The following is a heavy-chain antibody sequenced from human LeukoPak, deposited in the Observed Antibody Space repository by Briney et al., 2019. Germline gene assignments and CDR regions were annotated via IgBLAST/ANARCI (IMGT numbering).Heavy chain of an antibody. CDR3: AKVTFEGVDP. CDR2: IYSDNT. J-gene: IGHJ5*02. V-gene: IGHV3-53*01. D-gene: IGHD2/OR15-2a*01. CDR1: GFTVSSNS. Sequence: PGGSLRLSCTVSGFTVSSNSMSWVRQAPGKGLEWVSFIYSDNTHYSDSVKGRFTISRDNSKNTLYLQMNSLRAEDTAVYYCAKVTFEGVDPWGQGTLVTVSS.